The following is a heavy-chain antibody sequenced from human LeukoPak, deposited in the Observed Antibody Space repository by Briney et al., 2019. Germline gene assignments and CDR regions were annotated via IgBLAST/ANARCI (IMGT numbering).Heavy chain of an antibody. CDR2: ISGSTSSV. CDR1: GFTFSTYA. D-gene: IGHD3-10*01. V-gene: IGHV3-23*01. CDR3: AKDRGGSGSYPSY. Sequence: GGSLRLSCAASGFTFSTYAMSWVRQAPGKGLEWVSAISGSTSSVYYADSVKGRFTISRDNSKNTLYLQMNSLRAEDTAVYYCAKDRGGSGSYPSYWGQGTLVTVSS. J-gene: IGHJ4*02.